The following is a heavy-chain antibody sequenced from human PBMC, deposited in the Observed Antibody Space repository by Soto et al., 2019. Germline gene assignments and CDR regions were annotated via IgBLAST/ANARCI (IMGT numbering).Heavy chain of an antibody. CDR3: ARRVAGHGSWYDP. D-gene: IGHD6-19*01. J-gene: IGHJ5*02. V-gene: IGHV3-11*03. CDR2: IASSTNT. CDR1: GFTFSDYH. Sequence: GGPLRLSCEASGFTFSDYHTSWIRQAPGKGLEWVSYIASSTNTKYADSVKGRFTISRDNAKNSLYLQMNNLRAEDTAVYYCARRVAGHGSWYDPWGQGTLVTVSS.